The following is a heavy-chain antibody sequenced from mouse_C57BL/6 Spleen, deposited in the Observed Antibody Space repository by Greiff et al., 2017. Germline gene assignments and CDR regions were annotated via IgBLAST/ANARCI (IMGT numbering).Heavy chain of an antibody. CDR1: GYTFTSYG. J-gene: IGHJ2*01. V-gene: IGHV1-81*01. CDR2: IYPRSGNT. CDR3: AREVTTVVDY. Sequence: QVQLQQSGAGLARPGASVKLSCKASGYTFTSYGISWVKQRTGQGLEWIGEIYPRSGNTYYNEKFKGKATLTADKSSSTAYMELRSLTSEDSAVYFCAREVTTVVDYWGQGTTLTVSS. D-gene: IGHD1-1*01.